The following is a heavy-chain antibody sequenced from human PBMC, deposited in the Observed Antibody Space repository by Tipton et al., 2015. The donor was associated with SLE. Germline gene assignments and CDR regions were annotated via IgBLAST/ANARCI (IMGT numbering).Heavy chain of an antibody. Sequence: SLRLSCAASAFTFSSYTMNWVRQAPGKGLEWVSSISGNGNYIYYAESMRGRFTVSRDNAKNSLYLQLNSLRPEDTTVYYCAKDASKGAFDIWGQGTMVTVSS. J-gene: IGHJ3*02. CDR1: AFTFSSYT. CDR3: AKDASKGAFDI. V-gene: IGHV3-21*04. CDR2: ISGNGNYI.